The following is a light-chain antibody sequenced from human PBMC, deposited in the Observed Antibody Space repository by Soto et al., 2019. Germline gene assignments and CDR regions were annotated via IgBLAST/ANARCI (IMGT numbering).Light chain of an antibody. CDR2: AAS. J-gene: IGKJ2*01. CDR1: QSVSSN. V-gene: IGKV3-15*01. Sequence: EIVMTQSPATLSVSPGERVFLSCRASQSVSSNVAWYQQKLGQAPRLLMFAASTRATGIPARFSGSGSGIDFTLTISSLQSEDSAVYYCQQYNDWAPRYTFGQGTKLEIK. CDR3: QQYNDWAPRYT.